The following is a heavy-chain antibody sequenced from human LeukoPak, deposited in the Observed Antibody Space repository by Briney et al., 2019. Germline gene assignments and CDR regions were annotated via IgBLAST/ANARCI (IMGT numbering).Heavy chain of an antibody. D-gene: IGHD4-17*01. Sequence: SETLSLTCTGSGVSFSIYYWSWIRQPAGKGLEWIGRIYTSGNTNYNPSLKSRVTMSVDTSKNQFSLKLSSVTAADTGVYYCARGPTTVTRAFDYWGQGTLVTVSS. V-gene: IGHV4-4*07. CDR3: ARGPTTVTRAFDY. J-gene: IGHJ4*02. CDR1: GVSFSIYY. CDR2: IYTSGNT.